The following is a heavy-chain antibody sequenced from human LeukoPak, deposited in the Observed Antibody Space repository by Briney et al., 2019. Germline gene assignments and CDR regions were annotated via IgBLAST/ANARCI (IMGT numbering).Heavy chain of an antibody. CDR1: GGSISSGSYY. D-gene: IGHD3-3*01. CDR2: IYTSGST. Sequence: SETLSLTCTVSGGSISSGSYYWNWIRQPGGKGLEWIGRIYTSGSTNYNPSLKSRVTISVDTSKNQFSLKLSSVTAADTAVYYCARENDFWSGSSFDYWGQGTLVTVSS. J-gene: IGHJ4*02. CDR3: ARENDFWSGSSFDY. V-gene: IGHV4-61*02.